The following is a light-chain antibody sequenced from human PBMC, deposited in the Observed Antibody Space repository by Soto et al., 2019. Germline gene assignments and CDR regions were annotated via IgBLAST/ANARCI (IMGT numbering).Light chain of an antibody. V-gene: IGKV3-20*01. CDR1: QTVSSNY. CDR2: VAS. CDR3: RQYGNSPWMYT. J-gene: IGKJ2*01. Sequence: EIVLTQSPGTLSLSPGETATLSCRASQTVSSNYLAWYQHKPGQAPRLLIYVASSRATGIPDRFSGSGSGTDFTLTISKLEPEDFAVYYCRQYGNSPWMYTFGQGTKVDIK.